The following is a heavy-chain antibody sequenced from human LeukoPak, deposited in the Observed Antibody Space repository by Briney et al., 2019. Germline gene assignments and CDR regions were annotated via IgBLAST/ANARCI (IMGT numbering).Heavy chain of an antibody. CDR2: MNPNSGNT. CDR3: ASSYGSGSFGTNWFDP. D-gene: IGHD3-10*01. CDR1: GYTFTSYE. J-gene: IGHJ5*02. V-gene: IGHV1-8*03. Sequence: GESLKISCKGSGYTFTSYEINWVRQATGQGLEWMGWMNPNSGNTGYAQKFQGRVTITRNTSISTAYMELSSLRSEDTAVYYCASSYGSGSFGTNWFDPWGQGTLVTVSS.